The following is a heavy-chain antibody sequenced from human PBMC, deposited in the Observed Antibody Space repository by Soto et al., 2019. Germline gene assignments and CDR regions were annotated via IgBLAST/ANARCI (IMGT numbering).Heavy chain of an antibody. D-gene: IGHD3-3*01. V-gene: IGHV4-61*01. CDR2: IYYSGST. Sequence: SETLSLTCTVSGGPVSSGSYYWSWIRHPPGKGLEWIGYIYYSGSTNYNPSLKSRVTISVDTSKNQFSLKLSSVTAADTAVYYCASGNYDFWSGHSFYYYYYGMDVWGQGTTVTVSS. CDR3: ASGNYDFWSGHSFYYYYYGMDV. J-gene: IGHJ6*02. CDR1: GGPVSSGSYY.